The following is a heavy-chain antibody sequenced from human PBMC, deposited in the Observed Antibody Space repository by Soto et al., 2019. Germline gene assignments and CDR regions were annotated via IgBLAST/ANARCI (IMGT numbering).Heavy chain of an antibody. CDR2: ISAYNGNT. D-gene: IGHD3-3*01. Sequence: ASVKVSCKASGYTFTSYGISWVRQAPGQGLEWMGWISAYNGNTNYAQKLQGRVTMTTDTSTSTAYMELRSLRSDDTAVYYCARGVPFSKFGVAPTWFDYWGQGTLVTVSS. CDR1: GYTFTSYG. CDR3: ARGVPFSKFGVAPTWFDY. V-gene: IGHV1-18*01. J-gene: IGHJ4*02.